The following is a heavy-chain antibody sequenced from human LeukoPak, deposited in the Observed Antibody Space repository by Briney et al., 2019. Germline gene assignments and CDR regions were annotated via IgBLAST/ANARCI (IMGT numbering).Heavy chain of an antibody. CDR2: ISAYNDNT. V-gene: IGHV1-18*01. Sequence: EASVKVSCKASGYTFTSYDITWVRQAPGQGLEWMGWISAYNDNTNFAQKLQGRVTMTTDTSTSTAYMELRSLRSDDTAVYYCARSDVMDVWGQGTTVTVSS. CDR3: ARSDVMDV. CDR1: GYTFTSYD. J-gene: IGHJ6*02.